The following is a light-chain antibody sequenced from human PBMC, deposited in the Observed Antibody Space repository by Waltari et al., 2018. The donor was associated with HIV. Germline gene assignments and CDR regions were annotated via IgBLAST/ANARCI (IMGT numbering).Light chain of an antibody. CDR3: AAWDDSLSGWV. Sequence: QSVVTQPPSASGTPGHRVTTSCSGSSSNIGSNYVYWYQQLPGTAPKLLIYRTNQRSSGVPDRLSGSKSGTSASLAISGLRPEDEAEYYCAAWDDSLSGWVFGGGTKLTVL. J-gene: IGLJ3*02. CDR2: RTN. CDR1: SSNIGSNY. V-gene: IGLV1-47*01.